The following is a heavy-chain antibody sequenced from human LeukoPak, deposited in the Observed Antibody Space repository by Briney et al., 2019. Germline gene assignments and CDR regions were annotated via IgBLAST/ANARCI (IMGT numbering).Heavy chain of an antibody. CDR3: ARYGSSWYALDY. J-gene: IGHJ4*02. V-gene: IGHV4-59*08. D-gene: IGHD6-13*01. CDR1: GGSISSYY. CDR2: IYYSGST. Sequence: SETLSLTCTVSGGSISSYYWSWIRQPPGKGLEWIGYIYYSGSTNYNPSLKSRVTISVDTSRNQFSLRLSSVTAADTAVYYCARYGSSWYALDYWGQGTLVTVSS.